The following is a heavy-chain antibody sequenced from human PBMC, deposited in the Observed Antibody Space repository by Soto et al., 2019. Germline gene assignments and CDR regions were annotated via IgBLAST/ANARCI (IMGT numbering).Heavy chain of an antibody. J-gene: IGHJ6*02. V-gene: IGHV4-59*01. CDR2: IYYSGST. CDR1: DGSISRYD. D-gene: IGHD1-26*01. Sequence: PPLTFAASDGSISRYDASWIRQPPGPGRKWIGYIYYSGSTNYNPSLKSRVTISVDTSKNQFSLKLSAVTAADTAVNYGARDGRGGWEQTHGKDGWRQASSDTVSS. CDR3: ARDGRGGWEQTHGKDG.